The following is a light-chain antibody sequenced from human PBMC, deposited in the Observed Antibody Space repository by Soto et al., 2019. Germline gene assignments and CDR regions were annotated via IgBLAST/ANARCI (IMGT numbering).Light chain of an antibody. CDR1: SSDVGGYNY. CDR3: SSFTIINTWV. CDR2: EVS. V-gene: IGLV2-14*01. Sequence: QSALTQPASVSGSPGQSITISCTGTSSDVGGYNYVSWYQQHPGKAPKLMIYEVSNRPSGVSNRFFGSKSGNTASLTISGLQTEDEADYYCSSFTIINTWVFGGGTQLTVL. J-gene: IGLJ7*01.